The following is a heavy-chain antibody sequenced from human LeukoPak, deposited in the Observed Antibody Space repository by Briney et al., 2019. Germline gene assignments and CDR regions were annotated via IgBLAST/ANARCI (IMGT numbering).Heavy chain of an antibody. CDR1: GGSISSHY. J-gene: IGHJ6*03. V-gene: IGHV4-59*11. CDR2: IYYSGST. Sequence: SETLSLTCTVSGGSISSHYWSWIRQPPGKGLEWIGYIYYSGSTNYNPSLKSRVTISVDTSKNQFSLKLSSVTAADTAVYYCARDRVHPYYYYMDVWGKGTTVPVSS. CDR3: ARDRVHPYYYYMDV. D-gene: IGHD3-3*01.